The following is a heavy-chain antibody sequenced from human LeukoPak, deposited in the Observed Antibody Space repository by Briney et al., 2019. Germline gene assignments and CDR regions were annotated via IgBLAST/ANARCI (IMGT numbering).Heavy chain of an antibody. CDR1: GYTFTGYY. CDR3: ARDVTIFGVVSNRFDP. D-gene: IGHD3-3*01. V-gene: IGHV1-2*02. CDR2: INPNSGGT. Sequence: ASVKVSCKASGYTFTGYYMHWVRQAPGQGLEWVGWINPNSGGTNYAQKFQGRVTMTRDTSISTAYMELSRLRSDDTAVYYCARDVTIFGVVSNRFDPWGQGTLVTVSS. J-gene: IGHJ5*02.